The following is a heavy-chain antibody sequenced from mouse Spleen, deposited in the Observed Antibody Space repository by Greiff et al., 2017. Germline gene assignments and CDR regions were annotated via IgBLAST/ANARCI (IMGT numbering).Heavy chain of an antibody. Sequence: EVQVVESGPGMVKPSQSLSLTCTVTGYSITSGYDWHWIRHFPGNKLEWMGYISYSGSTNYNPSLKSRISITHDTSKNHFFLKLNSVTTEDTATYYCAREGSYDYFDYWGQGTTLTVSS. D-gene: IGHD2-3*01. CDR2: ISYSGST. V-gene: IGHV3-1*01. J-gene: IGHJ2*01. CDR1: GYSITSGYD. CDR3: AREGSYDYFDY.